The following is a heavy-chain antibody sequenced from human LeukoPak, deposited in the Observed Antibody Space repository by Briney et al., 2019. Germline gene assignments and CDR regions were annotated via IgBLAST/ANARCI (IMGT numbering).Heavy chain of an antibody. D-gene: IGHD1-26*01. CDR1: GGTFSSNA. J-gene: IGHJ4*02. CDR3: AIESGSYFGLRYFDY. CDR2: IIPIFGTA. V-gene: IGHV1-69*05. Sequence: SVKVSCMASGGTFSSNAISWVRQAPGQGLEWMGRIIPIFGTANYAQKFQGRVTITTDESTSTAYMELSSLRSEDTAVYYCAIESGSYFGLRYFDYWGQGTLVTVSA.